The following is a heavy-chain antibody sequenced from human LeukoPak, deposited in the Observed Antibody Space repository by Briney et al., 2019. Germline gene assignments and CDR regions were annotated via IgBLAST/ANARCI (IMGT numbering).Heavy chain of an antibody. Sequence: GGSLRLSCAASGFTVSSNYMSWVRQAPGKGLEWVSYISTSGRTIYYADSVKGRLTISRDNAKNSLYLQMNSLRAEDAAVYYCARGYFLGFDYWGQGTLVTVSS. V-gene: IGHV3-11*04. CDR3: ARGYFLGFDY. J-gene: IGHJ4*02. D-gene: IGHD2/OR15-2a*01. CDR2: ISTSGRTI. CDR1: GFTVSSNY.